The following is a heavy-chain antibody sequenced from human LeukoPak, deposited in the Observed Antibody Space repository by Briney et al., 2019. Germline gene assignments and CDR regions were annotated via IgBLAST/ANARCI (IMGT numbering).Heavy chain of an antibody. D-gene: IGHD6-6*01. Sequence: PGWSLILSCGASGLTISSNYMSWVRQDPGKGVEWVSAISGSGGSTYYADSVKGRFTISRDNSKNTLYLQMNSLRAEDTAVYYCAKDPSGAAQRRYYYYYYYGMDVWGQGTTVTVSS. V-gene: IGHV3-23*01. CDR3: AKDPSGAAQRRYYYYYYYGMDV. J-gene: IGHJ6*02. CDR2: ISGSGGST. CDR1: GLTISSNY.